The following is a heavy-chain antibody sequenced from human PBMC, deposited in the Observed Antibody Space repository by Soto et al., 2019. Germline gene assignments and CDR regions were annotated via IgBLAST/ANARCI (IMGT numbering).Heavy chain of an antibody. D-gene: IGHD1-1*01. CDR3: TTGTGTLRYNWFDP. CDR2: IKSKTDGGTT. CDR1: GFTFSNAW. Sequence: GGSLRLSCAASGFTFSNAWMSWVRQAPGKGLEWVGRIKSKTDGGTTDYAAPVKGRVTISRDDSNNTLYLQMNSLKTEDTAVYYCTTGTGTLRYNWFDPWGQGTLVTVSS. V-gene: IGHV3-15*01. J-gene: IGHJ5*02.